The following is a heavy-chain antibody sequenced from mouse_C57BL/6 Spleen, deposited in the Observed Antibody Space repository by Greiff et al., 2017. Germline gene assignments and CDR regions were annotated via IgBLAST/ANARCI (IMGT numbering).Heavy chain of an antibody. CDR3: EREGESSGYAGAY. V-gene: IGHV1-64*01. D-gene: IGHD3-2*02. CDR2: IHPNSGST. J-gene: IGHJ3*01. CDR1: GYTFTSYW. Sequence: QVQLQQPGAELVKPGASVKLSCKASGYTFTSYWMHWVKQRPGQGLEWIGMIHPNSGSTNYNEKFKSKATLTVDKSSSTAYMQLSSLTSEDSAVYYCEREGESSGYAGAYWGQGTLVTVSA.